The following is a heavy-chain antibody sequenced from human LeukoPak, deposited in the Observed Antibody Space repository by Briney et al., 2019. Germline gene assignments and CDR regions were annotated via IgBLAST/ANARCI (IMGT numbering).Heavy chain of an antibody. Sequence: ASVKVSCKASGYTFTGYYMHWVRQAPGQGLEWMGRINPNSGGTNYAQKFQGRVTMTRDTSISTAYMELSRLRSDDTAVYYCARERGPIEMATPEGWFDPWGQGTLVTVSS. V-gene: IGHV1-2*06. D-gene: IGHD5-24*01. J-gene: IGHJ5*02. CDR3: ARERGPIEMATPEGWFDP. CDR2: INPNSGGT. CDR1: GYTFTGYY.